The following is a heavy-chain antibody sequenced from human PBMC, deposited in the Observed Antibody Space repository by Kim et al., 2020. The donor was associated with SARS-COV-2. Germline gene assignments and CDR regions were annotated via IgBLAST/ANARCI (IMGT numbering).Heavy chain of an antibody. J-gene: IGHJ6*02. D-gene: IGHD2-21*02. Sequence: GESLKISCKASGYSFTTNWIGWVRQMPGKGLEWMGIIYPGDSHTLYSPSFRGQVTISADKSINTAYLQWSSLKASDTAMYYCAKSGGDYKFSSYYAMDAWGQGTSVTVSS. CDR2: IYPGDSHT. CDR3: AKSGGDYKFSSYYAMDA. V-gene: IGHV5-51*03. CDR1: GYSFTTNW.